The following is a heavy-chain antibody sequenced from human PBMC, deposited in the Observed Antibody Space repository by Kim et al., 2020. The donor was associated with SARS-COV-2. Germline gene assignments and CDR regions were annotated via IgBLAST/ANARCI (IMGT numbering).Heavy chain of an antibody. CDR1: GFTFSSYS. Sequence: GGSLRLSCAASGFTFSSYSMNWVRQAPGKGLEWVSSISSSSSYIYYADSVKGRFTISRDNAKNSLYLQMNSLRAEDTAVYYCARDSDIVVVPAALGYWGQGTLVTVSS. CDR2: ISSSSSYI. J-gene: IGHJ4*02. V-gene: IGHV3-21*01. CDR3: ARDSDIVVVPAALGY. D-gene: IGHD2-2*01.